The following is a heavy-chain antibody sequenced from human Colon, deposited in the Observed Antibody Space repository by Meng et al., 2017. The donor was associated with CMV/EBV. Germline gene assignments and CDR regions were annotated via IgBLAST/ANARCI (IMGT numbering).Heavy chain of an antibody. J-gene: IGHJ4*02. CDR3: ASLKDYDGRGYYYFES. V-gene: IGHV4-4*02. CDR2: VYLGGTI. D-gene: IGHD3-22*01. CDR1: GGPITNSNL. Sequence: QGHRQQSGPSLVEPSGTLPLPCTVSGGPITNSNLCSWVRLPPGKGLEWIGEVYLGGTIHHHPSHQSRVSLSLDNAKDHLSLKLASVTAADTAVYYCASLKDYDGRGYYYFESWGQGTLVTVSS.